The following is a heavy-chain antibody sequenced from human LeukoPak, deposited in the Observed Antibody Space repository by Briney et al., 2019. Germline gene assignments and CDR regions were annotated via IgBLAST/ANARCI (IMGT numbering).Heavy chain of an antibody. Sequence: SETLSLTCAVYGGSFSGYYWSWIRQPPEKGLEWIGEINHSGSTNYNPSLKSRVTISVDTSKNQFSLKLSSVTAADTAVYYCARGYSYGYVDYWGQGTLVTVSS. D-gene: IGHD5-18*01. CDR2: INHSGST. CDR3: ARGYSYGYVDY. CDR1: GGSFSGYY. V-gene: IGHV4-34*01. J-gene: IGHJ4*02.